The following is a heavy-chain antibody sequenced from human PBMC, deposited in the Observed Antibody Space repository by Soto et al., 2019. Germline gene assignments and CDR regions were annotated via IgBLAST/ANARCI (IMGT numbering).Heavy chain of an antibody. Sequence: SETLSLTCTVSGGSISSYYWSWIRQPPGRGLEWIGYIYYSGSTNYNPSLKSRVTISVDTSKNQFSLKLSSVTAADTAVYYCARHGGFGELLFDYWGQGTLVTVS. CDR1: GGSISSYY. CDR2: IYYSGST. V-gene: IGHV4-59*08. J-gene: IGHJ4*02. D-gene: IGHD3-10*01. CDR3: ARHGGFGELLFDY.